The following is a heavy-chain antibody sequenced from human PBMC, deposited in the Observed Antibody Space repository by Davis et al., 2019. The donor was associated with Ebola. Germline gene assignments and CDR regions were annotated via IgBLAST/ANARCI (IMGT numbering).Heavy chain of an antibody. CDR1: GFTFSSYG. J-gene: IGHJ4*02. CDR2: ISYDGSSK. CDR3: ARNYGDYWVDY. V-gene: IGHV3-30*03. Sequence: GGSLRLSCAASGFTFSSYGMHWVRQAPGKGLEWVAIISYDGSSKYYADSVKGRFTTSRDNSKNTLYLQMNSLRAEDTAVYYCARNYGDYWVDYWGQGTLVTVSS. D-gene: IGHD4-17*01.